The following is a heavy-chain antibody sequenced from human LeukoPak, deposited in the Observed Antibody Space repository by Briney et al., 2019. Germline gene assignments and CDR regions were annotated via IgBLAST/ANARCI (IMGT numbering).Heavy chain of an antibody. D-gene: IGHD6-6*01. CDR3: AKILRESMDWLDL. Sequence: GGSLRLSCAASGFTVSSNYMSWVRQAPGKGLEWVALISDDGKKKVYADPVRGRFTISRDNSKKTLYLQMNSLRPEDTAVYYCAKILRESMDWLDLWGQGTRVTVSS. CDR2: ISDDGKKK. J-gene: IGHJ5*02. V-gene: IGHV3-30*18. CDR1: GFTVSSNY.